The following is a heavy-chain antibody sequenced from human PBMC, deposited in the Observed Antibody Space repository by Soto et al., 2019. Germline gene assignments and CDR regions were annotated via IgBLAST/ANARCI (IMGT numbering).Heavy chain of an antibody. D-gene: IGHD3-3*01. Sequence: QVQLVQSGAEVKRPGASVKVSCKTSGYTFTGYFIHWVRQAPGQGLEWMGWINPNSGGTNYAQKFQGRVTMTRDTPKATALMDLSSLTSDDRAVFYWASWGMETDELECLLDWFGPWGKGTLVTVSS. CDR2: INPNSGGT. CDR3: ASWGMETDELECLLDWFGP. V-gene: IGHV1-2*02. CDR1: GYTFTGYF. J-gene: IGHJ5*02.